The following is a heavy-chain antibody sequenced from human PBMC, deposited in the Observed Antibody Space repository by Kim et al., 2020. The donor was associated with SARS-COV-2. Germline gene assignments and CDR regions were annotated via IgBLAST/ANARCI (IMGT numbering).Heavy chain of an antibody. V-gene: IGHV4-39*01. D-gene: IGHD6-13*01. Sequence: YNPALKSRVTISVGTSKNQFPLKLSSVTAADTAVYYCARHGRRGIAAAGVWGQGTLVTVSS. J-gene: IGHJ4*02. CDR3: ARHGRRGIAAAGV.